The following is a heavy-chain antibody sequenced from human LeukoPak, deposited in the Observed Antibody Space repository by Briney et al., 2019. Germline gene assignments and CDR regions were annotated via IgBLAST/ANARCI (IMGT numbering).Heavy chain of an antibody. Sequence: PGGSLRLSCAASGFTFSSYGMHWVRQAPGKGLEWVAVISYDGSNKYYADSVKGRFTISRDSFKNTLYLQMNRLRAEDTALYYCARGPHSNYYGSGSYYPDWGQGTLVTVSS. V-gene: IGHV3-30*03. CDR2: ISYDGSNK. CDR3: ARGPHSNYYGSGSYYPD. D-gene: IGHD3-10*01. CDR1: GFTFSSYG. J-gene: IGHJ4*02.